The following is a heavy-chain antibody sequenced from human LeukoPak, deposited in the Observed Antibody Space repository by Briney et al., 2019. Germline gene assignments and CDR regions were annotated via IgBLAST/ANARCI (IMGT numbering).Heavy chain of an antibody. CDR2: TYYRSKWYN. V-gene: IGHV6-1*01. J-gene: IGHJ4*02. Sequence: SQTLSLTCAISGDSVSSNSAAWNWIRQSPSRGLECLGRTYYRSKWYNDYAVSVKSRITINPDTSKNQFSLQLNSVTPEDTAVYYCASDMSYDSSGYYPHYFDYWGQGTLVTVSS. D-gene: IGHD3-22*01. CDR1: GDSVSSNSAA. CDR3: ASDMSYDSSGYYPHYFDY.